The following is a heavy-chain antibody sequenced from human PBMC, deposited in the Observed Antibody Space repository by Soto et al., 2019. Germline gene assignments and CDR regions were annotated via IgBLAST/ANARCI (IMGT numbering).Heavy chain of an antibody. CDR2: IYYSGNT. CDR3: ARDPPP. Sequence: QVQLQESGPGLVKPSQTLSLTCTVSGGSISSGGYYWSWIRQHPGKCLEWIGYIYYSGNTDYNTTLKSRVTISVDTTKTQFSLKLSSVTAADTDVYYCARDPPPWGQGNLVTCYS. J-gene: IGHJ5*02. CDR1: GGSISSGGYY. V-gene: IGHV4-31*03.